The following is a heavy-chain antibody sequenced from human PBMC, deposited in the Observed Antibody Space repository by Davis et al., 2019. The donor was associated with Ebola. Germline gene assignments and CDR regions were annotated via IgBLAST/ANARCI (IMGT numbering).Heavy chain of an antibody. CDR3: ARRRGNVDVVRGMDV. CDR2: IRYDGKNE. J-gene: IGHJ6*04. D-gene: IGHD3-10*01. CDR1: GFTFSSYG. V-gene: IGHV3-30*02. Sequence: GGSLRLSCAASGFTFSSYGMHWVRQAPGKGLEWVAFIRYDGKNEYYADSVKGRFTISRDNSKNTLYPQMNSLRAEDTAVYYCARRRGNVDVVRGMDVWGKGTTVTVSS.